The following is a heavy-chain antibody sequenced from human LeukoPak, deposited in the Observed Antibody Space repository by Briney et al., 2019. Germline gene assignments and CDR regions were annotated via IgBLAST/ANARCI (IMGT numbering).Heavy chain of an antibody. D-gene: IGHD5-18*01. J-gene: IGHJ4*02. Sequence: ASVKVSCKASGYTFTGYYMHWVRQAPGQGLEWMGWINPNSGGTNYAQKFQGWVTMTRDTSISTAYMELSRLRSDDTAVYCCARQTHEKDTAMEFFDYWGQGTLVTVSS. V-gene: IGHV1-2*04. CDR3: ARQTHEKDTAMEFFDY. CDR2: INPNSGGT. CDR1: GYTFTGYY.